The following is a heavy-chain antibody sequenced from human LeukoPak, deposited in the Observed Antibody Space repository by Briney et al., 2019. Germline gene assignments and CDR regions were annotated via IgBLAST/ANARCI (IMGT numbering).Heavy chain of an antibody. CDR2: ISGSGSST. V-gene: IGHV3-23*01. J-gene: IGHJ3*02. D-gene: IGHD3-22*01. CDR3: ARGGSSGYNYNAFDI. CDR1: GFTFSSYD. Sequence: GGSLRLSCAASGFTFSSYDMSWVRQAPGKGPEWVSTISGSGSSTYYADSVKGRFTISRDDSKNSLYLQMSSLRVEDTAVYYCARGGSSGYNYNAFDIWGRGTMVTVSS.